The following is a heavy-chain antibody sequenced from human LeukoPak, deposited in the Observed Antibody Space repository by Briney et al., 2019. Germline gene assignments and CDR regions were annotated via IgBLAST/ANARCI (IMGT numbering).Heavy chain of an antibody. CDR2: IRYDGSNK. CDR1: GFTFSSYG. V-gene: IGHV3-30*02. D-gene: IGHD5-18*01. J-gene: IGHJ4*02. Sequence: GRSLRLSCAASGFTFSSYGMHWVRQAPGKGLEWVAFIRYDGSNKYYADSVKGRFTISRDNSKNTLYLQMNSLRAEDTAVYYCAKTRYSYGYYFDYWGQGTLVTVSS. CDR3: AKTRYSYGYYFDY.